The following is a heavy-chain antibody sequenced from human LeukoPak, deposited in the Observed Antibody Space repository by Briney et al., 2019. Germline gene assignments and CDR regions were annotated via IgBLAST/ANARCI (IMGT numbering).Heavy chain of an antibody. V-gene: IGHV3-9*01. CDR2: ISWNSGSI. D-gene: IGHD3-16*01. CDR1: GFTFSTCP. CDR3: TGTGYYEYGMDV. Sequence: GGSLRLSCVAFGFTFSTCPMYWVRQAPGKGLEWVSGISWNSGSIGYADSVKGRFIISRDNAKNSLYLQMNSLRAEDTALYYCTGTGYYEYGMDVWGQGTTVTVSS. J-gene: IGHJ6*02.